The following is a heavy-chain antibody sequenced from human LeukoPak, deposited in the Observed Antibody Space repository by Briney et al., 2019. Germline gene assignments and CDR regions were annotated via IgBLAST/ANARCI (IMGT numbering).Heavy chain of an antibody. Sequence: PGGSLRLSCAASGFTFSSYSMNWVRQAPGKGLEWVSYISSSSTTIYYADSVKGRFTISRDNAKNSLYLQMNSLRAEDTAVYYCAMYYYGNSGYAQGWGQGTLVTVSS. CDR1: GFTFSSYS. CDR2: ISSSSTTI. CDR3: AMYYYGNSGYAQG. D-gene: IGHD3-22*01. V-gene: IGHV3-48*04. J-gene: IGHJ4*02.